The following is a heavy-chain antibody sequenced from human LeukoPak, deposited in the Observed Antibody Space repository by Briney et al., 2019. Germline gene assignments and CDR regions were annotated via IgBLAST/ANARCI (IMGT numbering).Heavy chain of an antibody. D-gene: IGHD6-13*01. J-gene: IGHJ4*02. V-gene: IGHV4-59*08. CDR3: ARANRPQQQLACMRY. Sequence: PSETLSLTCTVSGGSISSYYWSWIRQPPGKGLEWIGYIYYSGSTNYNPSLKSRVTISVDTSKNRFSLKLSSVTAADTAVYYCARANRPQQQLACMRYWGQGTLVTVSS. CDR2: IYYSGST. CDR1: GGSISSYY.